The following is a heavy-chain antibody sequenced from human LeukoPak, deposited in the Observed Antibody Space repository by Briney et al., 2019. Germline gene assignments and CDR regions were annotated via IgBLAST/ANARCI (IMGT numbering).Heavy chain of an antibody. D-gene: IGHD1-14*01. Sequence: GGPLRLSCAGSGFTFGGYGMHWFRQTPGKGLEWVAVIAYDGSRAFYADSVKGRFTISRDNSKNTMSVQMDDLRAEDTAVYYCTRYNNDHFYYWGQGTLVTVSS. J-gene: IGHJ4*02. CDR1: GFTFGGYG. CDR3: TRYNNDHFYY. V-gene: IGHV3-33*01. CDR2: IAYDGSRA.